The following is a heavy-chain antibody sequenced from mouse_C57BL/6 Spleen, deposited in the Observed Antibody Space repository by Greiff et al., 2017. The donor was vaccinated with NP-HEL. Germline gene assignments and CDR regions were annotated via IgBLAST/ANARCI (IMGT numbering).Heavy chain of an antibody. D-gene: IGHD1-1*01. J-gene: IGHJ4*01. V-gene: IGHV1-81*01. CDR3: AREDYYGSSDYAMDY. Sequence: QVQLKESGAELARPGASVKLSCKASGYTFTSYGISWVKQRTGQGLEWIGEIYPRSGNTYYNEKFKGKATLTADKSSSTAYMELRSLTSEDSAVYFCAREDYYGSSDYAMDYWGQGTSVTVSS. CDR1: GYTFTSYG. CDR2: IYPRSGNT.